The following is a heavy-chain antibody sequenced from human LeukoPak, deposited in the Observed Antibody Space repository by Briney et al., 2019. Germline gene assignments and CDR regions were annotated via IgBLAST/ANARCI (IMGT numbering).Heavy chain of an antibody. CDR2: ISAYNGNT. D-gene: IGHD6-19*01. J-gene: IGHJ4*02. Sequence: ASVKVSCKASGYTCTRYGVNWVRQAPGQGLEWMGWISAYNGNTNYAQKLQGRVTMTTDTSTSTAYMELRSLRSDDTAVYYCARQHSSGWYPPDYWGQGTLVTVSS. CDR1: GYTCTRYG. V-gene: IGHV1-18*01. CDR3: ARQHSSGWYPPDY.